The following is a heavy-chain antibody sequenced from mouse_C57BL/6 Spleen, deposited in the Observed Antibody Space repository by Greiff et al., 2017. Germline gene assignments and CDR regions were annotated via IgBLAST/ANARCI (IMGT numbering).Heavy chain of an antibody. V-gene: IGHV1-69*01. CDR1: GYTFTSYW. CDR3: ARFLSAVAPDWYFDV. J-gene: IGHJ1*03. CDR2: IDPSDSYT. Sequence: QVQLQQPGAELVMPGASVKLSCKASGYTFTSYWMHWVKQRPGQGLEWIGEIDPSDSYTNYNQKFKGKSTLTVDKSSSTAYMQLSSLTSEDSAVYYCARFLSAVAPDWYFDVWGTGTTVTVSS. D-gene: IGHD1-1*01.